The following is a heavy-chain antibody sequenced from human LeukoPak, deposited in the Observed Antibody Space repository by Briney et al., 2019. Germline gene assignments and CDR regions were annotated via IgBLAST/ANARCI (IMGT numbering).Heavy chain of an antibody. V-gene: IGHV1-8*03. Sequence: ASVKVSCKASGYTFTNYDINWVRQATGQGLEWMGWMNPNSGNTGYAQKFQGRVTITRNTSISTAYMELSRLRSDDTAVYYCARDTDWIYWGQGTLVTVSS. CDR3: ARDTDWIY. CDR2: MNPNSGNT. CDR1: GYTFTNYD. J-gene: IGHJ4*02. D-gene: IGHD3/OR15-3a*01.